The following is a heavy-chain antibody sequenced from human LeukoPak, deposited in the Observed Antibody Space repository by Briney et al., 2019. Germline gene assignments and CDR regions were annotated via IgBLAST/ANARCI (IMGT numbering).Heavy chain of an antibody. CDR3: ARERSRSPFSKSYFDY. D-gene: IGHD1-26*01. CDR1: GFTFSSYA. V-gene: IGHV3-30*04. Sequence: RRSLRLSCAASGFTFSSYAMHWVRQAPGKGLEWVAVISYDGSNKYYADSVKGRFTISRDNSKNTLYPQMNSLRAEDTAVYYCARERSRSPFSKSYFDYWGQGTLVTVSS. J-gene: IGHJ4*02. CDR2: ISYDGSNK.